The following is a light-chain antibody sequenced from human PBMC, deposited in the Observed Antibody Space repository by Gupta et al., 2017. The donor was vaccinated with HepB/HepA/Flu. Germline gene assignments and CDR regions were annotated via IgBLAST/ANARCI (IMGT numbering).Light chain of an antibody. CDR1: QTISSW. CDR2: MAS. V-gene: IGKV1-5*03. CDR3: QQENSYPQT. J-gene: IGKJ2*01. Sequence: DIQMTQPPSTLSAYVGDRVTITCRASQTISSWLAWYKRKPGKAPKFLIYMASSLESGVPSRFSGSGSGTEFTLTISSLQPDEFATYYCQQENSYPQTFGQGTKLEIK.